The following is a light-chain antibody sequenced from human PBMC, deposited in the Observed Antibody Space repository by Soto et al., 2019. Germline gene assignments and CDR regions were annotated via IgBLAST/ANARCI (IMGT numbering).Light chain of an antibody. V-gene: IGKV1-5*03. Sequence: DIQMTQSPSTLSASVGDRVIITCRASQSISWWLAWYQQKPGKAPKLLIYKASNLQSGVPSRFSGSGSGTQFTLTISSLQPDDFATYYCQQYNSLPYTFGQGTKLEIK. J-gene: IGKJ2*01. CDR3: QQYNSLPYT. CDR1: QSISWW. CDR2: KAS.